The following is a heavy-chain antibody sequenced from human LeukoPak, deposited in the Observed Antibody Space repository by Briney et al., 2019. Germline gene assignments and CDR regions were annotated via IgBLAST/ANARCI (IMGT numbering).Heavy chain of an antibody. CDR1: GFTFSSYD. CDR3: AKDPGYCSSTSCYALDAFDI. J-gene: IGHJ3*02. CDR2: IRYDGSNK. V-gene: IGHV3-30*02. D-gene: IGHD2-2*01. Sequence: GGSLRLSCAASGFTFSSYDMHWVRQAPGKGLEWVAFIRYDGSNKYYADSVKGRFTISRDNSKNTLYLQMNSLRAEDTAVYYCAKDPGYCSSTSCYALDAFDIWGQGTMVTVSS.